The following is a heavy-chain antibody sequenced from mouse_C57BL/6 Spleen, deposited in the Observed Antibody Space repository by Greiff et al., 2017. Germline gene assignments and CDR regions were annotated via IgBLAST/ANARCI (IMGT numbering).Heavy chain of an antibody. V-gene: IGHV1-55*01. CDR3: ARGGVYYDYDGFDY. Sequence: QVQLQQPGAELVKPGASVKMSCKASGYTFTSYWITCVKQRPGQGLEWIGDIYPGSGSTNYNEKFKSKATLTVDTSSSTAYMQLSSLTSEDSAVYYCARGGVYYDYDGFDYWGQGTTLTVSS. CDR2: IYPGSGST. CDR1: GYTFTSYW. D-gene: IGHD2-4*01. J-gene: IGHJ2*01.